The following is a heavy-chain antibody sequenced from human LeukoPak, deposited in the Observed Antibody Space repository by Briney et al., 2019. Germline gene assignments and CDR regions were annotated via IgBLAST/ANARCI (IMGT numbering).Heavy chain of an antibody. CDR3: ARDQGYYDSSGYYYVNYFDY. CDR1: GFTFSSYA. D-gene: IGHD3-22*01. Sequence: GRSLRLSCAASGFTFSSYAMHWVRQAPGKGLEWVAVISYDGSNKYYAGSVKGRFTISRDNSKNTLYLQMNSLRAEDTAVYYCARDQGYYDSSGYYYVNYFDYWGQGTLVTVSS. V-gene: IGHV3-30-3*01. J-gene: IGHJ4*02. CDR2: ISYDGSNK.